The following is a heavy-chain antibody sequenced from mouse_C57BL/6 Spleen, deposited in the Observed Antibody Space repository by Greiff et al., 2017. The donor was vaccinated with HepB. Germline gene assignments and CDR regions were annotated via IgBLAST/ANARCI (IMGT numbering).Heavy chain of an antibody. CDR1: GYTFTDYY. Sequence: VQRVQSGAGLVKPGASVKISCKASGYTFTDYYMNWVKQRPGQGLEWIGKIGPGSGSTYYNEKFKGKATLTADKSSSTAYMQLSSLTSEDSAVYLCANHYYAMDRWAQGTPVTVSS. CDR3: ANHYYAMDR. V-gene: IGHV1-77*01. CDR2: IGPGSGST. J-gene: IGHJ4*01.